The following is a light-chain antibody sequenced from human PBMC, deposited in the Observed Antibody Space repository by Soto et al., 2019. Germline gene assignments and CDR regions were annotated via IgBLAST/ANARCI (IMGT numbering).Light chain of an antibody. CDR2: GPS. Sequence: IQLTQSPSSLSASVGDRVTITCRASQGIISFLAWYQQKPGKDPTLLIYGPSTLKSWVPSRFSGSGSGTDFTLTIGSLQPEDFATYYCLQLNSFPIPFGPGTKVDIK. CDR3: LQLNSFPIP. CDR1: QGIISF. J-gene: IGKJ3*01. V-gene: IGKV1-9*01.